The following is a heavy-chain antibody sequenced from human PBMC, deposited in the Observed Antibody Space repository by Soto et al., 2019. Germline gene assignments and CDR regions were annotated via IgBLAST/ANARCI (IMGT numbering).Heavy chain of an antibody. CDR1: GFTFDNYA. Sequence: PGGSLRLSCAASGFTFDNYAMSWVRQAPGKGLEWVSAISTSGGGTYYADSVKGRFTISRDNSKNTLYLQMNSLRSDDTAVYYCARCGSSWYYIGLGETGEYYYYGMDVWGQGTTVTVSS. J-gene: IGHJ6*02. V-gene: IGHV3-23*01. CDR2: ISTSGGGT. D-gene: IGHD6-13*01. CDR3: ARCGSSWYYIGLGETGEYYYYGMDV.